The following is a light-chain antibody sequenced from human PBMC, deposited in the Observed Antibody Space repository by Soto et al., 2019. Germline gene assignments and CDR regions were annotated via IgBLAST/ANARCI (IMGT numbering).Light chain of an antibody. V-gene: IGLV2-23*01. CDR1: SL. Sequence: QSALTRPASVSGSPGQSITVSCTGASLVSWYQLHPGKAPKLIIYGDSKRPSGVSSRFSGSKSGSTASLTISGLQAEDEADYFCCSYVNSSTMVFGTGTQLTVL. J-gene: IGLJ7*01. CDR2: GDS. CDR3: CSYVNSSTMV.